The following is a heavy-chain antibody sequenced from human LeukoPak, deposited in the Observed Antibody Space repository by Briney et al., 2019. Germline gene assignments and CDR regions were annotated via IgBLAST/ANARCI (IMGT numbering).Heavy chain of an antibody. V-gene: IGHV3-30*02. CDR2: IRYDGSNK. J-gene: IGHJ4*02. Sequence: GGSLRLSCAASGFTFSSYGMHWVRQAPGKGLEWVAFIRYDGSNKYYADSVKGRFTISRDNSKNTLYLQMNSLRAEDTAVYYCAKLVVRGVIIKGPDYWGQGTLVTVSS. CDR1: GFTFSSYG. CDR3: AKLVVRGVIIKGPDY. D-gene: IGHD3-10*01.